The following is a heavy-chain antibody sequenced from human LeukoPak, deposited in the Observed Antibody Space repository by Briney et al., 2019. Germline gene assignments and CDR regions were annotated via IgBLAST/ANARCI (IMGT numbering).Heavy chain of an antibody. D-gene: IGHD6-19*01. Sequence: PGGSLRLSCVASEFTFSSYGMHWVRQAPGKGLEWVALISHDGSSEYYADSVKGRFTISRDNSKNTLYLQMNSLRAEDTAVYYCACRAVGKYYYFDYWGQGTLVTVSS. CDR2: ISHDGSSE. CDR3: ACRAVGKYYYFDY. J-gene: IGHJ4*02. V-gene: IGHV3-30*03. CDR1: EFTFSSYG.